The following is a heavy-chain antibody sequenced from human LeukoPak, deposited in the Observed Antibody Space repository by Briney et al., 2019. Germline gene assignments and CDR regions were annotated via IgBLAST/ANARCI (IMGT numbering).Heavy chain of an antibody. CDR1: GYTFTGSY. J-gene: IGHJ4*02. CDR2: ISPNSGGT. Sequence: ASVKISCKTSGYTFTGSYMHWVRQAPGQGLEWMGWISPNSGGTNYAQKFQGRVTMTRDTSISTAYMELSRLTSDDTAVYYCAKDGYGGSYYFDYWGQGTLVTVSS. V-gene: IGHV1-2*02. CDR3: AKDGYGGSYYFDY. D-gene: IGHD1-26*01.